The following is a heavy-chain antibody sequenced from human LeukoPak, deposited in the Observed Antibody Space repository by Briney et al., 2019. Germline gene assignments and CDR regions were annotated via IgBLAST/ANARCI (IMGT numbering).Heavy chain of an antibody. V-gene: IGHV3-21*01. CDR1: GFDLSPYT. J-gene: IGHJ4*02. Sequence: GGSLRLSCSASGFDLSPYTMNWVRQAPGKGLEWVASISSTSSYMYYGDSVKGRFTISRDNTKNTLYLQLDSLRAEDAATYYCARSVTTFLSWGQGTLVIVSS. D-gene: IGHD4-11*01. CDR3: ARSVTTFLS. CDR2: ISSTSSYM.